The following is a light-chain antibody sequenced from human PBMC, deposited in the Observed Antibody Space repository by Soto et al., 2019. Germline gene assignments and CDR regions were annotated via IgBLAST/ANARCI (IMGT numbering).Light chain of an antibody. Sequence: EIVMTQSPATLSVSPGERVTLSCRASQDIRSSLAWYQQKPGQAPRLLIYGASIRATGVPATFSGSGSGTEFTLTISSLQSEDFAVYYCQQYNNWPLTFGGGTKVDIK. CDR3: QQYNNWPLT. CDR2: GAS. J-gene: IGKJ4*01. V-gene: IGKV3-15*01. CDR1: QDIRSS.